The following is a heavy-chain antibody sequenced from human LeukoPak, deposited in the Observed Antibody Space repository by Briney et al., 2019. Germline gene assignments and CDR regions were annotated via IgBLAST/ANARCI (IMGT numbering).Heavy chain of an antibody. CDR2: ISAYNGNT. D-gene: IGHD4-17*01. CDR3: AKQPIYGDHFDS. V-gene: IGHV1-18*01. Sequence: ASVKVSCKASGYTFTSYGISWVRQAPGQGLEWMGWISAYNGNTNYAQKLQGRVTMTTDTSTSTAYMELRSLRSDDTAVYYCAKQPIYGDHFDSWGQGTLVTVSS. J-gene: IGHJ4*02. CDR1: GYTFTSYG.